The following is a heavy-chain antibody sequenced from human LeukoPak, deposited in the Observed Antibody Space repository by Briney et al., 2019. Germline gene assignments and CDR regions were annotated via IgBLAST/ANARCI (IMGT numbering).Heavy chain of an antibody. CDR3: ARGFYWNFDY. V-gene: IGHV4-59*01. J-gene: IGHJ4*02. CDR1: GGSISSSH. CDR2: IYYSGST. Sequence: PLETLSPTCTVSGGSISSSHWNWIRQSPGKGMEWIGYIYYSGSTKYNPALESRVTISLDTSKNQFSLKLSSMTAADTAVYYCARGFYWNFDYWGQGTLVTVSS. D-gene: IGHD1-1*01.